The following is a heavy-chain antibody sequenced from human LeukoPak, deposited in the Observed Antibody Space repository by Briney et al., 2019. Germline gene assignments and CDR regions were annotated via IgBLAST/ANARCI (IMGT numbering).Heavy chain of an antibody. V-gene: IGHV4-34*01. CDR1: GGSFSGYY. J-gene: IGHJ5*02. Sequence: SETLSLTCAVYGGSFSGYYWSWIRQPPGKGLAWIGEINHSGSTNYNPSLKSRVTISVDTSKNQFSLKLSSVTAADTAVYYCARPLKQQLVRGSWFDPWGQGTLVTVSS. CDR2: INHSGST. CDR3: ARPLKQQLVRGSWFDP. D-gene: IGHD6-13*01.